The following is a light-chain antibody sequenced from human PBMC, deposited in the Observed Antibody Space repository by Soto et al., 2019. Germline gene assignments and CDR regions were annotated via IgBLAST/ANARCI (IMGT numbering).Light chain of an antibody. V-gene: IGKV3-20*01. CDR3: QQYVTSPAIT. CDR1: ESVGAY. J-gene: IGKJ5*01. Sequence: PGERATLSCWASESVGAYLAWYQQKPGQAPRLLIYGATKRTSGTPDRFSGTGSETAFTLAISRMEPGDFAVYYCQQYVTSPAITFGQGTRLEIK. CDR2: GAT.